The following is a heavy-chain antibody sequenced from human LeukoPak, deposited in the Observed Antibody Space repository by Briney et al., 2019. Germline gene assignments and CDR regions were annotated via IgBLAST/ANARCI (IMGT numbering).Heavy chain of an antibody. D-gene: IGHD4-17*01. V-gene: IGHV3-48*01. Sequence: GGSLRLSCAASGFTFSNYGMNWVRQAPGKGLEWVSHISSSSSNIFYADSVKGRFTISRDNAKNSLHLLMNSLRAEDTAVYYCARAGGSTVSHSDYWGQGTLVTVSS. CDR2: ISSSSSNI. J-gene: IGHJ4*02. CDR3: ARAGGSTVSHSDY. CDR1: GFTFSNYG.